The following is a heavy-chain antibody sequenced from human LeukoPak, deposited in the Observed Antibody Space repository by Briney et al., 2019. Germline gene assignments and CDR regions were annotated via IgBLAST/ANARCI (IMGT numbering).Heavy chain of an antibody. V-gene: IGHV3-30*18. CDR2: ISYDGSNK. CDR1: GFTFSSYG. Sequence: PGGSLRLSCAASGFTFSSYGMHWVRQAPGKGLEWVAVISYDGSNKYYADSVKGRFTISRDNSKNTLYLQMNSLRAEDTAVYYCAKGDYYDLDYWGQGNLVTVSS. J-gene: IGHJ4*02. CDR3: AKGDYYDLDY. D-gene: IGHD3-10*01.